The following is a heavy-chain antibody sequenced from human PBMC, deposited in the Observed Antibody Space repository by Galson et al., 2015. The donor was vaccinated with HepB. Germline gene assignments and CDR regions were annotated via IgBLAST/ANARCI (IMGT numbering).Heavy chain of an antibody. CDR2: IWNDGSNK. D-gene: IGHD2-15*01. V-gene: IGHV3-33*01. J-gene: IGHJ1*01. Sequence: SLRLSCAASGFTFRSYGMHWVRQAPGKGLEWVGVIWNDGSNKYYADSVKGRFTISRDNSKNTLYLQMNSLGADDTAVYYCARDDCSGTSCYLYFQHWGQGTVVTVSS. CDR1: GFTFRSYG. CDR3: ARDDCSGTSCYLYFQH.